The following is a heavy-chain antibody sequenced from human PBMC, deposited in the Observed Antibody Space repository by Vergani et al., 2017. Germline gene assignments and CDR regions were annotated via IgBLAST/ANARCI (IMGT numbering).Heavy chain of an antibody. D-gene: IGHD6-19*01. V-gene: IGHV5-51*03. Sequence: EVQLVPSGAEVKTPGESLKISCKGSGYSFTSYWIGWVRQMPGKGLEWMGIIYPGDSDTRYSPSFQGQVTISADKSISTAYLQWSSLKASDTAMYYCARRVAGAGTPRDAFDIWGQGTMVTVSS. J-gene: IGHJ3*02. CDR2: IYPGDSDT. CDR1: GYSFTSYW. CDR3: ARRVAGAGTPRDAFDI.